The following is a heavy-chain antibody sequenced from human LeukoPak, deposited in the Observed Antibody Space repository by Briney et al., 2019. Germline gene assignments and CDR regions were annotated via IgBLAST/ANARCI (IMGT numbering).Heavy chain of an antibody. CDR2: ITHSGVS. V-gene: IGHV4-34*01. Sequence: PSETLSLTCVVYGGSVNGFYWSWIRQPPGKGLEWIGEITHSGVSSYNPSRKGRVTISVDTSKNQFSLELRSVTAADTAVYYCARGIYNDYYFDYWGQGTLVTVSS. CDR1: GGSVNGFY. CDR3: ARGIYNDYYFDY. D-gene: IGHD5-24*01. J-gene: IGHJ4*02.